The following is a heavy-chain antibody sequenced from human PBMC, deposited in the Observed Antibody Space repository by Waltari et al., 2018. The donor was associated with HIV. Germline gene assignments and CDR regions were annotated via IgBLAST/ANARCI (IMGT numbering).Heavy chain of an antibody. V-gene: IGHV3-48*03. D-gene: IGHD6-19*01. J-gene: IGHJ6*02. Sequence: EVQLVESGGGLVQPGGSLRLSCAGSGFTFSNYEMTWVRQAPGKGRECISYISAGGTKYYADSVKGRFSISRDNAKNSVYLQMNSLRAGDTAVYYWAKAVGDTSGRYWGGDVWGQGTTVTVSS. CDR2: ISAGGTK. CDR1: GFTFSNYE. CDR3: AKAVGDTSGRYWGGDV.